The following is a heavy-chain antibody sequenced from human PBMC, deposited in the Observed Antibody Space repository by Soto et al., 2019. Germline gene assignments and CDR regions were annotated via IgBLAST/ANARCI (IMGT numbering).Heavy chain of an antibody. D-gene: IGHD3-3*01. CDR1: GFTFSSFG. V-gene: IGHV3-33*01. CDR3: ARDASYYSLWSGYYPSRNGMDV. J-gene: IGHJ6*02. CDR2: IWYDGSKK. Sequence: QVQVVESGGGVVQRGRSLRLSCAASGFTFSSFGMHWVRQAPGKGLEWVSLIWYDGSKKSYGDSVKGRFTISRDNSRNTVYLQMNSLRADDTAVYYCARDASYYSLWSGYYPSRNGMDVWGQGTTVTVSS.